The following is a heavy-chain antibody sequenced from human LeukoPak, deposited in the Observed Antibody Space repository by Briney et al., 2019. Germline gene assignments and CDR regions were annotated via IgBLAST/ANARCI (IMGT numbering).Heavy chain of an antibody. Sequence: PSETLSLTCTVSGGSISSSSYYWGWIRQPPGKGLEWIGSIYYSGSTYYNPSLKSRVTISVDTSKNQFSLKLSSVTAADTAVYYCARVSGGYYGSSGGYYFDYWGQGTLVTVSS. D-gene: IGHD3-22*01. V-gene: IGHV4-39*07. CDR2: IYYSGST. J-gene: IGHJ4*02. CDR3: ARVSGGYYGSSGGYYFDY. CDR1: GGSISSSSYY.